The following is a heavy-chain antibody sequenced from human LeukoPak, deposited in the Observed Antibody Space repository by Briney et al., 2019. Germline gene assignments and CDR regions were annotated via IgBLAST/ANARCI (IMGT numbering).Heavy chain of an antibody. CDR1: GFTFTSYW. Sequence: PGGSLRLSCAASGFTFTSYWMTWVRQAPGKGLEWVASINHVGDNTYYVDSVRGRFTISRDNSKNTLYLQMNSLRAEDTAVYYCAKVMDEYFQHWGQGTLVTVSS. V-gene: IGHV3-7*03. J-gene: IGHJ1*01. D-gene: IGHD2-21*01. CDR3: AKVMDEYFQH. CDR2: INHVGDNT.